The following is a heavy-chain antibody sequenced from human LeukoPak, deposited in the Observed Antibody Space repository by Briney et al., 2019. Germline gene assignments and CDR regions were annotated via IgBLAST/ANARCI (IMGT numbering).Heavy chain of an antibody. CDR3: ARSGTYCSSTSCYLNP. Sequence: SVKVSCKASGGTFSSYAISWVRQAPGQGLEWMGGIIPIFGTANYAQKFQGRVTITTDASTSTAYMELSSLRSEDTAVYYCARSGTYCSSTSCYLNPWGQGTLVTVSS. V-gene: IGHV1-69*05. CDR2: IIPIFGTA. CDR1: GGTFSSYA. J-gene: IGHJ5*02. D-gene: IGHD2-2*01.